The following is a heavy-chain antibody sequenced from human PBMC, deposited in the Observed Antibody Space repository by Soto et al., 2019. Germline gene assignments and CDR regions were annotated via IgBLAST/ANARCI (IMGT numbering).Heavy chain of an antibody. J-gene: IGHJ4*02. V-gene: IGHV3-23*01. CDR1: GFTFSSYA. Sequence: VGSLRLSCAASGFTFSSYAMSWVRQAPGKGLEWVSAISGSGGSTYYADSVKGRFTISRDNSKNTLYLQMNSLRAEDTAVYYCANSYYDSSGYFNPFDYWGQGTLVTVSS. D-gene: IGHD3-22*01. CDR3: ANSYYDSSGYFNPFDY. CDR2: ISGSGGST.